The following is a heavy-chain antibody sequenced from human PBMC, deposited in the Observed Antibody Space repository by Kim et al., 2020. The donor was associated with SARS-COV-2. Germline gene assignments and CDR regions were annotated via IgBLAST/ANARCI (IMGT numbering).Heavy chain of an antibody. Sequence: DSVKGRFTISRDNAKNSLYLQMNSLRAEDTAVYYCAREESGSETDCYFDYWGQGTLVTVSS. J-gene: IGHJ4*02. V-gene: IGHV3-7*01. CDR3: AREESGSETDCYFDY. D-gene: IGHD3-3*01.